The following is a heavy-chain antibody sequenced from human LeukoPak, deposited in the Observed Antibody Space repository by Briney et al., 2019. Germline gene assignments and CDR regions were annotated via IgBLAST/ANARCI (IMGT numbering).Heavy chain of an antibody. V-gene: IGHV3-23*01. CDR3: AKGYCSSTSCSLNY. D-gene: IGHD2-2*01. Sequence: TGGSLRLSCAAPGFTFSSYAMSWVRQAPGKGLEWVSAISGSGGSTYYADSVKGRFTISRDNSKNTLYLQMNSLRAEDTAVYYCAKGYCSSTSCSLNYWGQGTLVTVSS. CDR1: GFTFSSYA. CDR2: ISGSGGST. J-gene: IGHJ4*02.